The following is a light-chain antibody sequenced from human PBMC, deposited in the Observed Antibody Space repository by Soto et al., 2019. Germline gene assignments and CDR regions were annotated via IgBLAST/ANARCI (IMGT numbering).Light chain of an antibody. CDR2: WAS. V-gene: IGKV4-1*01. CDR3: QQYYGSPYT. J-gene: IGKJ2*01. CDR1: QSVLYTSNNKNY. Sequence: DIVMTQSPGSLAVSLGERATINCKSSQSVLYTSNNKNYLAWYQQKTGQPPKLLIYWASARESGVPDRFSGSGSGTEFTLTISSLQAEDVAVYYCQQYYGSPYTFGRGTKLEIK.